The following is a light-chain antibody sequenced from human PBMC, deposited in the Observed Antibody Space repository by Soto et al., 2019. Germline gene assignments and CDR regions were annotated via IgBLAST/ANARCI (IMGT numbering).Light chain of an antibody. CDR1: QSFSNNY. J-gene: IGKJ1*01. CDR2: GAS. CDR3: QQYGSSPRT. V-gene: IGKV3-20*01. Sequence: EIVLTQSPGTLSLSPGERATLSCRASQSFSNNYLAWYQQKPGQAPRLLIYGASSRATGIPDRFSGSGSGTDFTLTISRLEPEDFAVYYCQQYGSSPRTFGQGTKVDIK.